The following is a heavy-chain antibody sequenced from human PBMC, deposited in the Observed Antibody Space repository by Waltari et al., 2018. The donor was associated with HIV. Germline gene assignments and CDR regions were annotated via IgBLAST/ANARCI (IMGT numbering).Heavy chain of an antibody. V-gene: IGHV3-48*01. J-gene: IGHJ3*02. Sequence: EVQLVESGGGLVQPGGSLRLSCAASGFTFSSYSMNWVRQAPGKGMEWVSYISRSSSTIYYADSVKGRFTISRDNAKNSLYLQMNSLRAEDTAVYYCARGLVFWGAFDIWGQGTMVTVSS. CDR3: ARGLVFWGAFDI. CDR2: ISRSSSTI. CDR1: GFTFSSYS. D-gene: IGHD3-16*01.